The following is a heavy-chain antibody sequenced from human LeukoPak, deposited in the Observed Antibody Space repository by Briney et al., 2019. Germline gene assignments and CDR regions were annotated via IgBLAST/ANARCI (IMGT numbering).Heavy chain of an antibody. CDR1: GFTFSNYG. CDR3: ARGPTVADGGYQFDY. V-gene: IGHV3-30*03. CDR2: ISYDGSNK. D-gene: IGHD4-23*01. J-gene: IGHJ4*02. Sequence: GGSLRLSCAASGFTFSNYGMNWVRQAPGKGLEWVAVISYDGSNKYYADSVKGRFTISRDNAKNSLYLQMNSLRAEDTAVYYCARGPTVADGGYQFDYWGQGTLVTVSS.